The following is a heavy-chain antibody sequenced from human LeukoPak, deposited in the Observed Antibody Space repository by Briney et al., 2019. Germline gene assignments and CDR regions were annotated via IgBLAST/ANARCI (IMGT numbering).Heavy chain of an antibody. CDR1: GGTFTSYA. V-gene: IGHV1-69*13. D-gene: IGHD3-16*02. Sequence: ASVKVSCKASGGTFTSYAISGVRQAPGQGLEWRGGIIPIFGTANYAQKFQGRVTITADESTSTAYMELSSLRAEDTAVYYCARGKAYVWGSYRTALDPWGQGTLVTVSS. CDR2: IIPIFGTA. J-gene: IGHJ5*02. CDR3: ARGKAYVWGSYRTALDP.